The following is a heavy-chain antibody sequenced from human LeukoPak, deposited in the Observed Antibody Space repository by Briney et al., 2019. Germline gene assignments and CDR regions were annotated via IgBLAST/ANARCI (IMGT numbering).Heavy chain of an antibody. D-gene: IGHD3-3*01. CDR3: AGDPGYDFWSGYHYYFDY. CDR2: IYTSGST. CDR1: GGSISSYY. J-gene: IGHJ4*02. Sequence: SETLSLTCTVSGGSISSYYWSWIRQPAGKGLEWIGRIYTSGSTNYNPSLKSRVTMSVDTSKNQFSLKLSSVTAADTAVYYCAGDPGYDFWSGYHYYFDYWGQGALVTVSS. V-gene: IGHV4-4*07.